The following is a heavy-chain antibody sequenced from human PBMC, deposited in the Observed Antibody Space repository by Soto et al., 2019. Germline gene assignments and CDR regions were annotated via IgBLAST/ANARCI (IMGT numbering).Heavy chain of an antibody. J-gene: IGHJ5*02. CDR3: AKERRKGGVVTIGCDWFDP. D-gene: IGHD3-3*01. Sequence: EVQLLESGGGLVQPGGSLRLSCAASGFTFSSYAMSWVRQAPGKGLEWVSAISGSGGSTYYADSVKGRFTISRDTSKNTLYLQMNSLRAEDTAVYYCAKERRKGGVVTIGCDWFDPWGQGTLVTVSS. CDR2: ISGSGGST. V-gene: IGHV3-23*01. CDR1: GFTFSSYA.